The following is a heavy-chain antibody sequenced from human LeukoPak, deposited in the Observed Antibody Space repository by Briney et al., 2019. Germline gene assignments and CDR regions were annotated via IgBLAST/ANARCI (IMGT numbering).Heavy chain of an antibody. D-gene: IGHD3-3*01. CDR1: GFTFGNLW. Sequence: GGSLRLSCAASGFTFGNLWMSWVRQAPGRGLQWVASMKGDGSHIYYVDSVKGRFTISRDNARNSLYLQMNSLRAEDTAVYYCARAHYDFWSGYPDYWGQGTLVTVSS. J-gene: IGHJ4*02. CDR3: ARAHYDFWSGYPDY. CDR2: MKGDGSHI. V-gene: IGHV3-7*01.